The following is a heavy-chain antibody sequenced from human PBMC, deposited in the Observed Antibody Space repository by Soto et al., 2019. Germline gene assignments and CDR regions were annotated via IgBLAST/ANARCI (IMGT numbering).Heavy chain of an antibody. CDR3: ARHPGEWLRIDY. Sequence: SETLSLTCTVSGGSISSYYWSWIRQPPGKGLEWIGYIYYSGSTNYNPSLKSRVTISVDTSKNQFSLKLSSVTAADTAVYYCARHPGEWLRIDYWGQGTLVTVS. V-gene: IGHV4-59*08. CDR2: IYYSGST. D-gene: IGHD5-12*01. J-gene: IGHJ4*02. CDR1: GGSISSYY.